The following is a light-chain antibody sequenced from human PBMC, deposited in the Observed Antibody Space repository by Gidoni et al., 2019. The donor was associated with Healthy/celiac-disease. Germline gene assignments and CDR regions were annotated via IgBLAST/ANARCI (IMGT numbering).Light chain of an antibody. V-gene: IGLV3-1*01. J-gene: IGLJ1*01. CDR1: KLGDKY. CDR2: QVS. Sequence: YDLPQPPSVSVSPGQTASITCSGHKLGDKYSCWYQQKPGQSPVLVIYQVSKRPSGIPERFSGSNSGNTATLTISGTQAMNEADYYCQALRVFGTGTKVTVL. CDR3: QALRV.